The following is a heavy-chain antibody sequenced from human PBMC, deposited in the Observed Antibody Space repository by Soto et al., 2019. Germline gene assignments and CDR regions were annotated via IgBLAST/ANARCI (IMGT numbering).Heavy chain of an antibody. CDR1: GFMFNTYW. J-gene: IGHJ6*02. CDR2: INSDGSGI. CDR3: ARDRSYNMDV. Sequence: VQLVESGGGLVQPGGSLRLSCAASGFMFNTYWMHWVRQAPGKGLTWVSRINSDGSGINYADSVKGRFTISRDNAKNTLYLQMSSLRAEDSAVYYCARDRSYNMDVWGQGTTVTVSS. V-gene: IGHV3-74*01. D-gene: IGHD1-1*01.